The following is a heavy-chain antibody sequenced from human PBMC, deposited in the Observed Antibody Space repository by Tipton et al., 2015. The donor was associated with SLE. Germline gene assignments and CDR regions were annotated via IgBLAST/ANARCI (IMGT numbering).Heavy chain of an antibody. D-gene: IGHD3-22*01. Sequence: SLRLSCAASGFTFSSYAMSWVRQAPGKGLEWVSAISGSGGSTYYADSVKGRFTISRDNAKNSLYLQMNSLRAEDTAVYYCAREVRDYYDSSVRAFDIWGQGTMVTVSS. J-gene: IGHJ3*02. CDR1: GFTFSSYA. V-gene: IGHV3-23*01. CDR2: ISGSGGST. CDR3: AREVRDYYDSSVRAFDI.